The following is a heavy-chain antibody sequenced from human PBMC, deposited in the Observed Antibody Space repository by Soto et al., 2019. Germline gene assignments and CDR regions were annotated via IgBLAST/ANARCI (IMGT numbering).Heavy chain of an antibody. CDR2: INPNSGGT. CDR3: AISGAYYPYYYYGMDV. J-gene: IGHJ6*02. D-gene: IGHD1-26*01. CDR1: GYTFTGYY. Sequence: GASVKVSCKASGYTFTGYYMHWVRPAPGQGLEWMGWINPNSGGTNYAQKFQGRVTMTRDTTISTAYMELSRLRSDDTAVYYCAISGAYYPYYYYGMDVWGQGTTVTVSS. V-gene: IGHV1-2*02.